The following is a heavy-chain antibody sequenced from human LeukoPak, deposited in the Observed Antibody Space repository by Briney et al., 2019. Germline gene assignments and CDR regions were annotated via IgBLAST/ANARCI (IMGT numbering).Heavy chain of an antibody. CDR3: ARENVAVAVPAAMRTMDYYYYGMDV. CDR1: GGSISSYY. Sequence: PSETLSLTCTVSGGSISSYYWSWIRQPAGKGLEWIGRIYTSGSTNYNPSLKSRVTMSVDTSKNQFSLKLSSVTAADTAVYYCARENVAVAVPAAMRTMDYYYYGMDVWGQGTTVTVSS. CDR2: IYTSGST. J-gene: IGHJ6*02. V-gene: IGHV4-4*07. D-gene: IGHD2-2*01.